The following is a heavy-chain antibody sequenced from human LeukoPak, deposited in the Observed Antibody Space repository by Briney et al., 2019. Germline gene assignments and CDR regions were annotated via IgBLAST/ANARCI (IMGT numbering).Heavy chain of an antibody. J-gene: IGHJ6*03. CDR1: GYSFTNYW. Sequence: GESLKISCKASGYSFTNYWIGWVRQMPGKDMEWMGIMYPGDSNIRYSPSFQGQVTISADKSISTAFLQWSSLKASDTAMYYCARRGSTDYYMDVWGKGTTVTVSS. CDR3: ARRGSTDYYMDV. D-gene: IGHD2-2*01. CDR2: MYPGDSNI. V-gene: IGHV5-51*01.